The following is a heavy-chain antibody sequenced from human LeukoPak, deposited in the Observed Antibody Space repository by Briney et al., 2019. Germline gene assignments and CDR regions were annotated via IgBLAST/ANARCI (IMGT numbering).Heavy chain of an antibody. D-gene: IGHD6-13*01. Sequence: ASVKVSCKASGYTFTSYGISWVRQAPGQGLEWMGWIGAYNGNTNYAQKLQGRVTMTTDTSTSTAYMELRSLRSEDTAVYYCARDGGQQLVVWYFDLWGRGTLVTVSS. V-gene: IGHV1-18*01. CDR3: ARDGGQQLVVWYFDL. CDR1: GYTFTSYG. CDR2: IGAYNGNT. J-gene: IGHJ2*01.